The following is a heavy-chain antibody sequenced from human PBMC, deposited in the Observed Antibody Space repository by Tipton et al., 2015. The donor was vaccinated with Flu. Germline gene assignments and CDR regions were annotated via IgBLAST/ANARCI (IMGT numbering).Heavy chain of an antibody. V-gene: IGHV3-23*01. D-gene: IGHD3-3*01. Sequence: LTCAAPGFTFSSYAMSWVRQAPGKGLEWVSAISGSGGSTYYADSVKGRFTISRDNSKNTLYLQMNSLRAEDTAVYYCAKGTGAEWLLLNYYYYGMDVWGQGTTVTVSS. CDR1: GFTFSSYA. CDR3: AKGTGAEWLLLNYYYYGMDV. J-gene: IGHJ6*02. CDR2: ISGSGGST.